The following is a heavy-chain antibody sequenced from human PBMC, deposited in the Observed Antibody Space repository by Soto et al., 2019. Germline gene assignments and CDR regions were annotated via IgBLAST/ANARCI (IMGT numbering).Heavy chain of an antibody. CDR1: GFTFSSYA. CDR2: ISGSGGST. V-gene: IGHV3-23*01. J-gene: IGHJ6*02. CDR3: AKDYDILTGPYGHYYYGMDV. D-gene: IGHD3-9*01. Sequence: GGSLRLSCAASGFTFSSYAMSWVRQAPGKGLEWVSAISGSGGSTYYADSVKGRFTISRDNSKNTLYLQMNSLRAEDTAVYYCAKDYDILTGPYGHYYYGMDVWGQGTTVTVSS.